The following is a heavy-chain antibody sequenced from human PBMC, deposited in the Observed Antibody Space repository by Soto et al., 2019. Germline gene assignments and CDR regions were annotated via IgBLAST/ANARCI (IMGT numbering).Heavy chain of an antibody. CDR2: IHPSGGST. J-gene: IGHJ4*02. V-gene: IGHV3-23*01. D-gene: IGHD3-9*01. Sequence: HPGGSLRLSCAAAGFMFSSYGMSWVRQAPGNGLQWVATIHPSGGSTHYAESVRGRFTISRDNSRGTLYLQMNSLRAEDTAVYYCAKDPSTGPPDCSGQGGLVTVSS. CDR1: GFMFSSYG. CDR3: AKDPSTGPPDC.